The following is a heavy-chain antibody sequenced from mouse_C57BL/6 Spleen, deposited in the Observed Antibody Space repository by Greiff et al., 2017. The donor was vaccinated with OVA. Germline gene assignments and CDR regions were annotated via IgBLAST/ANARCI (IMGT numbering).Heavy chain of an antibody. CDR2: INPYNGGT. Sequence: EVKLQESGPVLVKPGASVKMSCKASGYTFTDYYMNWVKQSHGKSLEWIGVINPYNGGTSYNQKFKGKATLTVDKSSSTAYMELNSLTSEDSAVYYCARYSGGFAYWGQGTLVTVSA. V-gene: IGHV1-19*01. CDR1: GYTFTDYY. CDR3: ARYSGGFAY. D-gene: IGHD4-1*01. J-gene: IGHJ3*01.